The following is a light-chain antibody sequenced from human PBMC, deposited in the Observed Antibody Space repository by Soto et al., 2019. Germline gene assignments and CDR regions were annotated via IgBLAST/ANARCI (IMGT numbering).Light chain of an antibody. V-gene: IGKV3-11*01. CDR3: HQRQSWPRT. CDR2: HTS. Sequence: EIVLTQSPATLSSSPGERATLSCRASQTVNSRLAWYQHKPGQVPRLLIYHTSNRATGIPARFSGSGSGTDFTLTISSLEPEDFAVYYCHQRQSWPRTFGQGTKVEIK. J-gene: IGKJ1*01. CDR1: QTVNSR.